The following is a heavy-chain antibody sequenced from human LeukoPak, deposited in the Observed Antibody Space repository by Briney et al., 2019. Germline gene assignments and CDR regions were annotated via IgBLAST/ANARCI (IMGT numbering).Heavy chain of an antibody. CDR2: IYHSGST. CDR3: ARHSSYSSSGFDY. V-gene: IGHV4-38-2*01. J-gene: IGHJ4*02. D-gene: IGHD6-6*01. Sequence: PSETLSLTCAVSGYSISSGYYWGWIRQPPGKGLEWIGSIYHSGSTYYNPSLKSRVTISVDTSKNQFSLELSSVTAADTAVYYCARHSSYSSSGFDYWGQGTLVTVSS. CDR1: GYSISSGYY.